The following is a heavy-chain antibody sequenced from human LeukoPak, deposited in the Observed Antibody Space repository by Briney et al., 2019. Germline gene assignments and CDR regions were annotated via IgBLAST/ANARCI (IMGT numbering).Heavy chain of an antibody. CDR1: GYSISSGYY. D-gene: IGHD6-13*01. V-gene: IGHV4-38-2*02. Sequence: SETLSLTCTVSGYSISSGYYWGWIRQPPGKGLEWIGEINHSGSTNYNPSLKSRVTISVDTSKNQFSLKLSSVTAADTAVYYCAREDAAGNPYYFDYWGQGTLVTVSS. CDR2: INHSGST. J-gene: IGHJ4*02. CDR3: AREDAAGNPYYFDY.